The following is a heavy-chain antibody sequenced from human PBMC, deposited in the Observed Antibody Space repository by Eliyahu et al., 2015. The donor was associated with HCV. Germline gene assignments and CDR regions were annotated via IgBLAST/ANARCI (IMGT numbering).Heavy chain of an antibody. CDR3: VKTTSGYGSL. CDR1: GFTVSDYA. Sequence: LVESGGGLVQPGGSLRLSCVGSGFTVSDYAMHWVRQAPGNGLEYVSCIGSNEDGTFYADSVKGRFTISRGTSRNTLHLQLSGLRPEDTAVYYCVKTTSGYGSLWGQGTLVTVSS. CDR2: IGSNEDGT. V-gene: IGHV3-64D*06. J-gene: IGHJ4*02. D-gene: IGHD3-22*01.